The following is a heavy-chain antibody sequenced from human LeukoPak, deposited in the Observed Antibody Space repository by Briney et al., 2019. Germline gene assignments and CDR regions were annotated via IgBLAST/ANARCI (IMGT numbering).Heavy chain of an antibody. Sequence: PGGSLRLSCAASGFTFSAYDMHWVRQATGKGLEWVSAIATAGDTFYSGSVKGRFTISRENAKNSVYLQMNNLRAGDTAVYYCTRGTDGFDPWGQGTLVTVSS. D-gene: IGHD1-1*01. CDR1: GFTFSAYD. CDR2: IATAGDT. V-gene: IGHV3-13*01. J-gene: IGHJ5*02. CDR3: TRGTDGFDP.